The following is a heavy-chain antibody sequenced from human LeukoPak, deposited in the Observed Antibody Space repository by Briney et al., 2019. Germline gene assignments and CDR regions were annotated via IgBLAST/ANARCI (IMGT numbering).Heavy chain of an antibody. Sequence: SETLSLTCTVSGGSISSSSYYWSWIRQPPGKGLEWIGSIYYSGSTYYNPSLKSRVTISVDTSKNQFSLKLSSVTAADTAVYYCARDHSSSHFSMDYWGQGTLVTVSS. CDR2: IYYSGST. V-gene: IGHV4-39*02. CDR1: GGSISSSSYY. J-gene: IGHJ4*02. CDR3: ARDHSSSHFSMDY. D-gene: IGHD6-6*01.